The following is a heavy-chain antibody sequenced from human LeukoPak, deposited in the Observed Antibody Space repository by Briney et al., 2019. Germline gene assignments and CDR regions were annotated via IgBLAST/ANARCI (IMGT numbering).Heavy chain of an antibody. Sequence: ASVKVSCKASGYTFTSYGISWVRQAPGQGLEWMGWISAYNGNTNYAQKLQGRVTMTTDTSASTAYMELSSLRSEDTAVYYCARDPLGYCSSTSCHRWFDPWGQGTLVTVSS. CDR2: ISAYNGNT. CDR3: ARDPLGYCSSTSCHRWFDP. V-gene: IGHV1-18*01. J-gene: IGHJ5*02. CDR1: GYTFTSYG. D-gene: IGHD2-2*02.